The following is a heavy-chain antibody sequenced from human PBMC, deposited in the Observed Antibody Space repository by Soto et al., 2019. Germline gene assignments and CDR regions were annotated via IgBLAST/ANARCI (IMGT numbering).Heavy chain of an antibody. CDR1: GYTFTSYG. CDR2: ISAYNGNT. D-gene: IGHD3-10*01. CDR3: ARGPRGDVTDYYYYYGMDV. J-gene: IGHJ6*02. Sequence: ASVKVSCKASGYTFTSYGISWVRQAPGQGLEWMGWISAYNGNTNYAQKLQGRATMTTDTSTSTAYMELRSLRSDDTAVYFCARGPRGDVTDYYYYYGMDVWGQGTTVTVSS. V-gene: IGHV1-18*01.